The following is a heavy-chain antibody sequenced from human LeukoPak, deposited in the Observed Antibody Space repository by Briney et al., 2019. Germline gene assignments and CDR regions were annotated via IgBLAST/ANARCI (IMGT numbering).Heavy chain of an antibody. CDR1: GDSISSAAYS. CDR2: IFHTGST. J-gene: IGHJ5*02. Sequence: PSQTLSLTCVVSGDSISSAAYSWSWIRQPPGKGLERIGYIFHTGSTFYNPSLKSRVTISVDNSKNQFSLRLTSVTAADTAVYYCARELWFANAPGSWLDPWGQGTLVTVSS. D-gene: IGHD3-10*01. CDR3: ARELWFANAPGSWLDP. V-gene: IGHV4-30-2*01.